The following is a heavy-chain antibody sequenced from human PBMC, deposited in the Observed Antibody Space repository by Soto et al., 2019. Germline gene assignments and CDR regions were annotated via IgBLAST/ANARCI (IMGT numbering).Heavy chain of an antibody. V-gene: IGHV4-59*08. D-gene: IGHD6-13*01. Sequence: SETLSLTCTVSGSSIMHYYWSWIRQPPGKGLEWIGYMYYSGSTNYNPSLKSRVTISVDTSKSQFSLKLSSVTATDTAVYYCARTKVAAGDYYYYMDVWGKGTTVTVS. J-gene: IGHJ6*03. CDR3: ARTKVAAGDYYYYMDV. CDR1: GSSIMHYY. CDR2: MYYSGST.